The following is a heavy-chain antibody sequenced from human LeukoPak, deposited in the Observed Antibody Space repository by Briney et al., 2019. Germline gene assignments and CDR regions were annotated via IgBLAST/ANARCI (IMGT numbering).Heavy chain of an antibody. J-gene: IGHJ4*02. CDR1: GFTFSSYG. V-gene: IGHV3-30*02. CDR3: ARASSPTYYYGSGRKTLGY. Sequence: GGSLRLSCAASGFTFSSYGMHWVRQAPGKGLEWVAFIRYDGSNKYYADSVKGRFTISRDNSKNTLYLQMNSLRAENTAVYYCARASSPTYYYGSGRKTLGYWGQGTLVTVSS. CDR2: IRYDGSNK. D-gene: IGHD3-10*01.